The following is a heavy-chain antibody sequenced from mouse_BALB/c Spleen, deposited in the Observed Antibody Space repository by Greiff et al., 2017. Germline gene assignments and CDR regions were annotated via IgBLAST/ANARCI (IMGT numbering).Heavy chain of an antibody. Sequence: VQLVESGAELAKPGASVKMSCKASGYTFTSYWMHWVKQRPGQGLEWIGYINPSTGYTEYNQKFKDKATLTADKSSSTAYMQLSSLTSEDSAVYYCAPLGRKDYFDYWGQGTTLTVSS. CDR3: APLGRKDYFDY. CDR1: GYTFTSYW. D-gene: IGHD4-1*01. V-gene: IGHV1-7*01. J-gene: IGHJ2*01. CDR2: INPSTGYT.